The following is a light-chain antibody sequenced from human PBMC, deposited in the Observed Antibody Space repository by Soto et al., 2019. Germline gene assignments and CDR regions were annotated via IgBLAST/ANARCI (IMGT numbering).Light chain of an antibody. V-gene: IGKV3-11*01. CDR1: QSVSSY. J-gene: IGKJ4*01. CDR2: DAS. CDR3: QQRSNWGLT. Sequence: EIVLTQSPATLSLSPGERATLSCRASQSVSSYLAWYQQKPGQAPRLLIYDASNSATGIPARFSGSGSGPDFTLTISSLEPEDFAVYYCQQRSNWGLTFGGGTKVEIK.